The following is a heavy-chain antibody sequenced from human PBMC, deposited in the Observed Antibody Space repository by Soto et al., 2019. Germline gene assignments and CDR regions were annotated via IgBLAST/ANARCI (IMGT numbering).Heavy chain of an antibody. CDR3: ARERREQIHDGYDIDY. J-gene: IGHJ4*02. V-gene: IGHV4-4*07. D-gene: IGHD5-12*01. Sequence: PSETLSLTCTVSGDSISNYYWSWIRQPAGKGLEWIGRIYTSGSTDYNPSLKSRVTISIDTSKNQFSLKVTSMTAADTAVYYCARERREQIHDGYDIDYWGQGTLVTV. CDR1: GDSISNYY. CDR2: IYTSGST.